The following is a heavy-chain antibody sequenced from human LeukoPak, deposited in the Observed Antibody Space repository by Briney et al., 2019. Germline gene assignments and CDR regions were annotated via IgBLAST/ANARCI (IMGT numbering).Heavy chain of an antibody. CDR3: ARMDIAAGGDY. V-gene: IGHV1-2*04. CDR1: GGTFSSYA. J-gene: IGHJ4*02. D-gene: IGHD6-13*01. Sequence: ASVKVSCKASGGTFSSYAISWVRQAPGQGLEWMGWINPNSGGTNYAQKFQGWVTITRDTSISTAYMELSRLRSDDTAVYYCARMDIAAGGDYWGQGTLVTVSS. CDR2: INPNSGGT.